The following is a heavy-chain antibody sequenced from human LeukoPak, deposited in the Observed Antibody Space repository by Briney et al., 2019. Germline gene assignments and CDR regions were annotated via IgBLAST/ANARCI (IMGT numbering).Heavy chain of an antibody. J-gene: IGHJ6*03. D-gene: IGHD4-11*01. CDR3: AREVTTAPYYYYMDV. CDR1: DDSFSSHY. Sequence: SETLSLTCAVSDDSFSSHYWTWIRQPPGKGLEWIGYISYIGSTNYNPSLKSRVTISIDTSKNQFSLKLSSVTAADTAVYYCAREVTTAPYYYYMDVWGKGTTVTVSS. CDR2: ISYIGST. V-gene: IGHV4-59*11.